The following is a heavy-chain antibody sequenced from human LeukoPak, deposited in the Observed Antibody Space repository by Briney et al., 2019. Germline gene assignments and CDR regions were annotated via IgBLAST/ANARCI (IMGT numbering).Heavy chain of an antibody. D-gene: IGHD3-10*01. Sequence: PSETLSLTCTVSGGSISSRSYYWGWIRQPPGKGLEWIGNIYYSGSTSYNPSLKSRVTMSVDTSKNQFSLMLNSVTGADTAVYYCARRNYGSGRSDCWGQGTLVTVSS. J-gene: IGHJ4*02. CDR1: GGSISSRSYY. V-gene: IGHV4-39*01. CDR3: ARRNYGSGRSDC. CDR2: IYYSGST.